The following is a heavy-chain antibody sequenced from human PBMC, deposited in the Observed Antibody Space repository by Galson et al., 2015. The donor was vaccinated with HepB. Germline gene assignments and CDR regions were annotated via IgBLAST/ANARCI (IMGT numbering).Heavy chain of an antibody. D-gene: IGHD3-3*01. Sequence: SLRLSCAASGFTFSSYGMHWVRQAPGKGLEWVAVISYDGSNKYYADSVKGRFTISRDNSKNTLYLQMNSLRAEDTAVYYCAKGYDFGAYNWFDPWGQGTLVTVSS. J-gene: IGHJ5*02. CDR1: GFTFSSYG. CDR3: AKGYDFGAYNWFDP. V-gene: IGHV3-30*18. CDR2: ISYDGSNK.